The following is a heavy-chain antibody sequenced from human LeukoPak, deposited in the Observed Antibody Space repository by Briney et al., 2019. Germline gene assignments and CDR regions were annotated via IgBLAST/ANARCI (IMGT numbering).Heavy chain of an antibody. J-gene: IGHJ4*02. D-gene: IGHD1-26*01. CDR2: INHSGST. Sequence: PSETLSLTCAVYGGSFSGYYWSWIRQPPGKGLEWIGEINHSGSTNYNPSLKSRVTISVDTSKNQFSLKLSSVTAADTAVYYCARGSWELLPDYWGQGTLVTVSS. V-gene: IGHV4-34*01. CDR3: ARGSWELLPDY. CDR1: GGSFSGYY.